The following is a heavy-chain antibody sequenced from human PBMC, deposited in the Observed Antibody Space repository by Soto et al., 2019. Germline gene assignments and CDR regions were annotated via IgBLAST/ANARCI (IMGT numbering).Heavy chain of an antibody. J-gene: IGHJ6*02. CDR1: GGTFSSYT. CDR3: ARVRYYDILTGYARDYYYGMDV. CDR2: IIPILGIT. D-gene: IGHD3-9*01. Sequence: SVKVSCKASGGTFSSYTISWVRQAPGQGLEWMGRIIPILGITNYAQKFQGRVTITADKSTSTAYMELSSLRSEDTAVYYCARVRYYDILTGYARDYYYGMDVWGQGTTVTVSS. V-gene: IGHV1-69*02.